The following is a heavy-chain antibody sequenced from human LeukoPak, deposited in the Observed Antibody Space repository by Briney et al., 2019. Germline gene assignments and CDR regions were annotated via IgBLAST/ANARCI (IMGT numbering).Heavy chain of an antibody. D-gene: IGHD3-10*01. CDR1: GFSFSRYA. V-gene: IGHV3-23*01. J-gene: IGHJ6*03. CDR3: ARVRVIAYYYYYMDV. CDR2: VSGSGGST. Sequence: PGGSLRLSCAASGFSFSRYAMSWDRHPPGKGLEWVSGVSGSGGSTYYADSVKGRFTISRDNSKNMLYLQMNSLRAEDTAVYYCARVRVIAYYYYYMDVWGKGTTVTVSS.